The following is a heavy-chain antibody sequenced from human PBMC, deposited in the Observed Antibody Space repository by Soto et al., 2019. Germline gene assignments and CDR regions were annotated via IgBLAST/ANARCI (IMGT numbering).Heavy chain of an antibody. CDR3: ARVLLWFGELGYYYYMDV. J-gene: IGHJ6*03. CDR1: GYTFTSYG. V-gene: IGHV1-18*01. CDR2: ISAYNGNT. Sequence: ASVKVSCKASGYTFTSYGISWVRQAPGQGLEWMGWISAYNGNTNYAQKLRGRVTMTTDTSTSTAYMELRSLRSDDTAVYYCARVLLWFGELGYYYYMDVWGKGTTVTVSS. D-gene: IGHD3-10*01.